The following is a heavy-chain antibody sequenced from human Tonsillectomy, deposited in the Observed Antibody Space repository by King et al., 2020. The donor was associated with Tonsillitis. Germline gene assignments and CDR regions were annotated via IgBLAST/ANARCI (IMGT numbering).Heavy chain of an antibody. CDR2: IYYSGTT. Sequence: VQLQESGPGLVKPSETLSLTSTVSGGSISSYYWSWIRQPPGKGLEWIGYIYYSGTTKYNPSLKSRVTMSVDTSKNHFSLRLSSVTAADTAVYYCARPYSRSFWYFDLWGRGTLVTVSS. CDR1: GGSISSYY. V-gene: IGHV4-59*08. J-gene: IGHJ2*01. CDR3: ARPYSRSFWYFDL. D-gene: IGHD6-6*01.